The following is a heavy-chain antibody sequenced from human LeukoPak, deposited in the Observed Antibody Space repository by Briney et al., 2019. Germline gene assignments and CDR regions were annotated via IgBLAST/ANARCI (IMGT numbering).Heavy chain of an antibody. CDR3: AKDLVYGGNSPFAS. D-gene: IGHD4-23*01. CDR2: ISGSGGST. CDR1: GFTFSSHA. J-gene: IGHJ4*02. V-gene: IGHV3-23*01. Sequence: GGSLRLSCAASGFTFSSHAMSWVRQAPGKGLEWVSAISGSGGSTYYADSVKGRFTISRDKSKNTLYLQMHSLTAGDTAIYYCAKDLVYGGNSPFASWGQGTQVTVSS.